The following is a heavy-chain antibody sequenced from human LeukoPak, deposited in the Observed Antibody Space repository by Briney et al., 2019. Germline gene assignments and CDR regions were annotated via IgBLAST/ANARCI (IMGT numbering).Heavy chain of an antibody. Sequence: GGSLRLSCTASGFIFSDYGMHWVRQAPGKGLEWGASIRYYGSDEYSPQFVKGRFTISRDNSKNTLYLHMTSLGLEDTAVYFCAKDRPNLAAAGRDSFDYWGRGTLVTVSS. J-gene: IGHJ4*02. CDR1: GFIFSDYG. D-gene: IGHD6-13*01. CDR2: IRYYGSDE. CDR3: AKDRPNLAAAGRDSFDY. V-gene: IGHV3-30*02.